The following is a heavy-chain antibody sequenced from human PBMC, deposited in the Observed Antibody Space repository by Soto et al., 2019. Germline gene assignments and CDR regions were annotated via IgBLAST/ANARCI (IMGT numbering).Heavy chain of an antibody. J-gene: IGHJ4*02. CDR2: ISYDGNVA. D-gene: IGHD1-1*01. CDR1: GFTFSNYD. V-gene: IGHV3-30*18. Sequence: QVQLVESEGGVVQPGRSLRLSCTASGFTFSNYDMHWVRQAPGKGLEWVTVISYDGNVAYYADSVKGRFTSSRDNSKSTLYLQMNSLRTEDTAVYYCAKEGPITNWYFDYWGQGTLVTVSS. CDR3: AKEGPITNWYFDY.